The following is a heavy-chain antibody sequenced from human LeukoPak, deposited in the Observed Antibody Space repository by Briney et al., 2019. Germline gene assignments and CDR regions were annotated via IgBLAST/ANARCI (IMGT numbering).Heavy chain of an antibody. CDR2: IKGDGSQK. CDR3: ARDEEGGSLAFDY. Sequence: GGSLRLSCAASGFTFSSYAMSWVRQAPGKGLEWVANIKGDGSQKKYVDSVKGRFTISRDNAKNSLYLQMNSLRVEDTALYYCARDEEGGSLAFDYWGQGALVTVSS. V-gene: IGHV3-7*01. J-gene: IGHJ4*02. CDR1: GFTFSSYA. D-gene: IGHD1-26*01.